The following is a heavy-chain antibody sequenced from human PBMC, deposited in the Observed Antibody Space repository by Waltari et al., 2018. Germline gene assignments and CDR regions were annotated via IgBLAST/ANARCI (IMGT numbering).Heavy chain of an antibody. CDR3: TRLVTSVTAFDY. D-gene: IGHD4-4*01. Sequence: EVQLVESGGGLVQPGGSLKLSCAASGFTFSGSAMHWVRQASGKGLEWVGRIKSKADSYATADAASVKGRFTISRDDSKNTAYLQMNSLKTEDTAVYYCTRLVTSVTAFDYWGQGTLVTVSS. CDR1: GFTFSGSA. CDR2: IKSKADSYAT. J-gene: IGHJ4*02. V-gene: IGHV3-73*02.